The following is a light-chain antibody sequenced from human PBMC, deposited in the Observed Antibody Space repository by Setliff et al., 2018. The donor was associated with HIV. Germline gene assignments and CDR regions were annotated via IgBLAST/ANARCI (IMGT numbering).Light chain of an antibody. CDR2: DDS. CDR3: CSYAGSATWV. J-gene: IGLJ2*01. CDR1: SSDIGTYNL. V-gene: IGLV2-23*01. Sequence: QSALTQPASVSGSPGQSITTSCTGTSSDIGTYNLVSWYQQYPGKAPKLMIYDDSKRPSGLSNRFSGSKSGNTASLTISGLQAEDEADYYCCSYAGSATWVFGGGTKATVL.